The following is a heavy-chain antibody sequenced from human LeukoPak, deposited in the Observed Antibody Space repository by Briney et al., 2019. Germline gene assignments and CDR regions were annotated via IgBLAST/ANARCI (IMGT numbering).Heavy chain of an antibody. V-gene: IGHV3-30*01. J-gene: IGHJ6*03. Sequence: AGGSLRLSCAASGFTFSSYAMHWVRQAPGKGLEWVAVISYDGSNKYYADSVKGRFTISRDNSKNTLYLQMNSLRAEDTAVYYCARDAAAAPSVYYYYMDVWGKGTTVTVSS. D-gene: IGHD6-6*01. CDR2: ISYDGSNK. CDR3: ARDAAAAPSVYYYYMDV. CDR1: GFTFSSYA.